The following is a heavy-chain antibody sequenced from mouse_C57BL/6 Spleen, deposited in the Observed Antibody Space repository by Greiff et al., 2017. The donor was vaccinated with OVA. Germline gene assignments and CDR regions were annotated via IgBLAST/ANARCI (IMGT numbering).Heavy chain of an antibody. D-gene: IGHD2-4*01. CDR2: LDPSDSYT. CDR3: ARQDYDVSLFAY. Sequence: QDQLQQPGAELVMPGASVKLSCKASGYTFTSYWMHWVKQRPGQGLEWIGELDPSDSYTNYNQKFKGKSTLTVDKSSSTAYMQLSSLTSEDSAVYYCARQDYDVSLFAYWGQGTLVTVSA. V-gene: IGHV1-69*01. J-gene: IGHJ3*01. CDR1: GYTFTSYW.